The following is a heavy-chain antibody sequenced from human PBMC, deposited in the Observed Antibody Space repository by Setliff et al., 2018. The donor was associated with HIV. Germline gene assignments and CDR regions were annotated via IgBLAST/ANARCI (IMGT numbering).Heavy chain of an antibody. CDR2: ISNSSSTI. D-gene: IGHD7-27*01. V-gene: IGHV3-48*01. J-gene: IGHJ6*03. Sequence: GGSLRLSCAASGFSFSSYSMTWVRQAPGKGLEWVSFISNSSSTIYYADSVKGRFTISRDNAKNSLDLQMNRLRAEDTDVYYCARGGLGYFYYYYMDVWGKGTTVTVSS. CDR3: ARGGLGYFYYYYMDV. CDR1: GFSFSSYS.